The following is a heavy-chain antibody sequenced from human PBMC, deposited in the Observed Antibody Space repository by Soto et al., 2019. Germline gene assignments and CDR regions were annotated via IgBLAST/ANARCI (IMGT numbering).Heavy chain of an antibody. CDR1: GYSFTSYW. CDR2: IYPGDSDT. CDR3: ARLPYYYDSSGYYLDY. Sequence: GESLKISCKGSGYSFTSYWIGWVRQMPGKGLEWMGIIYPGDSDTRYSPSFQGQVTISADKSISTAYLQWSSLKASDTAMYHCARLPYYYDSSGYYLDYWGQGTLVTVSS. J-gene: IGHJ4*02. D-gene: IGHD3-22*01. V-gene: IGHV5-51*01.